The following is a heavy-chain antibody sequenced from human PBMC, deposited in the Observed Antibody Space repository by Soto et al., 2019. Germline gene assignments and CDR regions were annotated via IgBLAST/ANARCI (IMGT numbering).Heavy chain of an antibody. Sequence: GGSLRLSCEGSGFTFSSYEMNWVRQAPGKGLEWVSYISSSGSTKNYADSVKGRFTISRDNVKNSLYLQMNSLRAEDTAVYYCARAPRNFYYNGMDVWGQGTTVTVSS. CDR3: ARAPRNFYYNGMDV. V-gene: IGHV3-48*03. J-gene: IGHJ6*02. CDR1: GFTFSSYE. CDR2: ISSSGSTK.